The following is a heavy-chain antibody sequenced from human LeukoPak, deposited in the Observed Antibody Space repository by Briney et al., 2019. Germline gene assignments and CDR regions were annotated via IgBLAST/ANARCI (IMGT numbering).Heavy chain of an antibody. Sequence: ASVKVSCKASRYTFTNYDINWVRQATGQGLGWMGWMNPNNGNTNYAQKLQGRVTMTTDTSTSTAYMELRSLRSDDTAVYYCARAYIAARRIDYWGQGTLVTVSS. CDR2: MNPNNGNT. D-gene: IGHD6-6*01. CDR1: RYTFTNYD. J-gene: IGHJ4*02. V-gene: IGHV1-18*01. CDR3: ARAYIAARRIDY.